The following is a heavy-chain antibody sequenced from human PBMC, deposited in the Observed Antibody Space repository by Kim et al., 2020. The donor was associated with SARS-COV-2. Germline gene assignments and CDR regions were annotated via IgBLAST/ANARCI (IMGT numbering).Heavy chain of an antibody. CDR1: GYTFTSYY. Sequence: ASVKVSCKASGYTFTSYYMHWVRQAPGQGLEWMGIINPSGGSTSYAQKFQGRVTMTRDTSTSTVYMELSSLRSEDTAVYYCARVGYYGSGSYYNPGPYYYYGMDVWGQGTTVTVSS. J-gene: IGHJ6*02. CDR3: ARVGYYGSGSYYNPGPYYYYGMDV. V-gene: IGHV1-46*01. CDR2: INPSGGST. D-gene: IGHD3-10*01.